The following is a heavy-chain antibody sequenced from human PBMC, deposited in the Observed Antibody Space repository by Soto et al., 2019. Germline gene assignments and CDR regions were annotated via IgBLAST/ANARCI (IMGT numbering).Heavy chain of an antibody. V-gene: IGHV3-30-3*01. CDR1: GFTFSSYA. D-gene: IGHD3-22*01. CDR2: ISYDGSNK. J-gene: IGHJ4*02. Sequence: GGSLRLSCAASGFTFSSYAMHWVRQAPGKGLEWVAVISYDGSNKYYADSVKGRFTISRDNSKNTLYLQMNSLRAEDTAVYYCARSSNYYDSSGYYSEIDYWGQGTLVTVSS. CDR3: ARSSNYYDSSGYYSEIDY.